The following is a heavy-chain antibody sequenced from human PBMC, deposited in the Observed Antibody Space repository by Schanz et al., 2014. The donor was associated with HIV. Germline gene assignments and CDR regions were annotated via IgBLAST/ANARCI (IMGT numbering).Heavy chain of an antibody. CDR2: MSYDGVRK. J-gene: IGHJ6*02. CDR1: GFSFDTFG. D-gene: IGHD3-3*01. Sequence: QVQLVESGGGVVQPGRSLRLSCAGSGFSFDTFGIHWVRQAPGKGLEWLAVMSYDGVRKYLGDSVKGRFTISRDNSKNTLYLQMNSLRAEDTAVYFCTRGRFLERGGMDVWGQGTAVTVSS. CDR3: TRGRFLERGGMDV. V-gene: IGHV3-30*03.